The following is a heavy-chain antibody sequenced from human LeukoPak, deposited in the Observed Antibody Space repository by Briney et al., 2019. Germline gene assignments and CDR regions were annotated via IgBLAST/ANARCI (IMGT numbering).Heavy chain of an antibody. CDR3: AREARGTRAAFDI. V-gene: IGHV3-7*01. J-gene: IGHJ3*02. Sequence: PGGPLRLSCAASGFTFSSYWMSWVRQAPGKGLEWAANIKEDGTNKYYVGSVRGRFTISRDNAKNSLYLQMNSLRADDTAMYYCAREARGTRAAFDIWGQGTMVTVFS. CDR2: IKEDGTNK. CDR1: GFTFSSYW. D-gene: IGHD2-8*01.